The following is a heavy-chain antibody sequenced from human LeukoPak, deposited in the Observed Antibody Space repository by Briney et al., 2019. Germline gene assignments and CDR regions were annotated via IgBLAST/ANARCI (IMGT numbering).Heavy chain of an antibody. CDR2: IYHSGST. J-gene: IGHJ4*02. V-gene: IGHV4-39*07. CDR3: AAYCSGGSCYSDSDY. Sequence: SETLSLTCTVSGGSISSSSYYWGWIRQPPGKGLEWIGSIYHSGSTYYNPSLKSRVTISVDTSKNQFSLKLSSVTVADTAVYYCAAYCSGGSCYSDSDYWGQGTLVTVSS. D-gene: IGHD2-15*01. CDR1: GGSISSSSYY.